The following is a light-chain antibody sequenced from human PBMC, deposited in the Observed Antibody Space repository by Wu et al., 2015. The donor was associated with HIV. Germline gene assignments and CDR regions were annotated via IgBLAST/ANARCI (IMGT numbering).Light chain of an antibody. CDR2: DAT. Sequence: LSWQGHVRVLAPTLVLVPTNSPGPGSPGSSIYDATNRATGIPDRFSGSGSGTDFTLTISRLEPEDFAVYYCQQYGSSPLYSFGQGTKLEIK. CDR1: RVLAPT. V-gene: IGKV3-20*01. J-gene: IGKJ2*03. CDR3: QQYGSSPLYS.